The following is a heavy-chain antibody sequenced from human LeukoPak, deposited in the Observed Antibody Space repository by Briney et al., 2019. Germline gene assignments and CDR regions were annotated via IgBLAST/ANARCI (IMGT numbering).Heavy chain of an antibody. J-gene: IGHJ4*02. CDR2: IYYSGST. V-gene: IGHV4-39*01. D-gene: IGHD6-13*01. CDR3: ASGGIAAAGFDY. CDR1: GGSISSSSYY. Sequence: SETLSLTCTVSGGSISSSSYYWGWIRQPPGKGLEWIGTIYYSGSTYYNPSLKSRVTIFVDTSKNQFSLKLTSVTAADTAVYYCASGGIAAAGFDYWGQGTPVTVSS.